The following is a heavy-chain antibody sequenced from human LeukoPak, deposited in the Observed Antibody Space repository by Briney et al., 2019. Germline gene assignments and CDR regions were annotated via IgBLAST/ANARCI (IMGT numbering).Heavy chain of an antibody. J-gene: IGHJ3*02. CDR2: INPNSGGT. CDR1: GYTFTGYY. CDR3: VEGLLPLDDAFDI. Sequence: GASVKVSCKASGYTFTGYYMHWGRQAPGQGLEWMGWINPNSGGTNYAQKFQGRVTMTRDTSISTAYMELSRLRSNDTAVYYCVEGLLPLDDAFDIWGQGTMVTVSS. D-gene: IGHD2-15*01. V-gene: IGHV1-2*02.